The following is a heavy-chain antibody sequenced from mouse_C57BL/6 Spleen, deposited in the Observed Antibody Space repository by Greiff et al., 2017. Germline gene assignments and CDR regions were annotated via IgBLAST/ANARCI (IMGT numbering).Heavy chain of an antibody. Sequence: DVKLQESGPGLVKPSQSLSLTCSVTGYSITSGYYWNWIRQFPGNKLEWMGYISYDGSNNYNPSLKNRISITRDTSKNQFFLKLNSVTTEDTATYYCARGIYYDYERDYFDYWGQGTTLTVSS. J-gene: IGHJ2*01. CDR2: ISYDGSN. D-gene: IGHD2-4*01. CDR1: GYSITSGYY. CDR3: ARGIYYDYERDYFDY. V-gene: IGHV3-6*01.